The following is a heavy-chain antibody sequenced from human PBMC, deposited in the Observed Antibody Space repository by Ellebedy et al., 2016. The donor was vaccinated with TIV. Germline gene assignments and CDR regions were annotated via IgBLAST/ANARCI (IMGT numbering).Heavy chain of an antibody. CDR3: AKDPGYESADPDAFER. D-gene: IGHD6-13*01. J-gene: IGHJ3*02. V-gene: IGHV3-30*18. Sequence: GGSLRLSXTASGFTFSSYGMHWVRQAPGKGLEWVAVILYDGSEKHYVDSVKGRFTISRDNSTNTLSLQMDSLRPEDTAAYYCAKDPGYESADPDAFERWGQGTMVTASS. CDR2: ILYDGSEK. CDR1: GFTFSSYG.